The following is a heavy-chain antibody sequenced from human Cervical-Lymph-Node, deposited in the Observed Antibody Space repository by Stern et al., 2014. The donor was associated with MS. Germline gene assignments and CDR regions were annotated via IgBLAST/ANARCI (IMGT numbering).Heavy chain of an antibody. CDR3: ARGGYCTSSSCYSDD. J-gene: IGHJ4*02. Sequence: VQLVQSGGGLVKPGGSLRLSCAASGFIFSTYNMNWVRQAPGKGLECVSSVSSSSGYIYYAGSVKGRFTISRDKAKNSLYLQMNSLRAEDTAVYYCARGGYCTSSSCYSDDWGQGTLVTVSS. CDR2: VSSSSGYI. D-gene: IGHD2-2*01. CDR1: GFIFSTYN. V-gene: IGHV3-21*01.